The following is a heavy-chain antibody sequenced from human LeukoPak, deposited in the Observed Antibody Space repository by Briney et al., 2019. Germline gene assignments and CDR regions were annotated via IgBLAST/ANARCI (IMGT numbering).Heavy chain of an antibody. CDR3: AKDRYDSSGYYYGY. D-gene: IGHD3-22*01. CDR2: VKQDGSET. Sequence: GGSLRLSCAASGFIFSTYWMSWVRQAPGKGLECVANVKQDGSETHYVDSVKGRFTISRDNSKNTLYLQMNSLRAEDTAVYYCAKDRYDSSGYYYGYWGQGTLVTVSS. CDR1: GFIFSTYW. J-gene: IGHJ4*02. V-gene: IGHV3-7*01.